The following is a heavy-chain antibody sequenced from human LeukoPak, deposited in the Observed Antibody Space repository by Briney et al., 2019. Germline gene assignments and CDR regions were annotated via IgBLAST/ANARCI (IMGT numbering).Heavy chain of an antibody. CDR2: INWDGGST. V-gene: IGHV3-20*04. J-gene: IGHJ4*02. Sequence: GGSLRLSCAASEFTFDEYGVSWVRQAPGKGLEWVSSINWDGGSTAYADSVQGRFTISRDNAKNSLHLQMKSLRAEDTALYYCARDSFSGSSLDYWGQGTLVTVSS. CDR3: ARDSFSGSSLDY. CDR1: EFTFDEYG. D-gene: IGHD1-26*01.